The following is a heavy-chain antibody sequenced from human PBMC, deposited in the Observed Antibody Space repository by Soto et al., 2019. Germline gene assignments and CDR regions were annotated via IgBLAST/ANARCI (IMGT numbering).Heavy chain of an antibody. CDR3: ARESHDILTGPPWVWYFDV. CDR1: GGSFSGYY. Sequence: QVQLQQWGAGPLRPLETLSLTCGVSGGSFSGYYWAWIRQSPGKGLEWIGEINDRGSINYNPSLKSRVSISVATSKNHYSLNLRSVTAADTAVYYCARESHDILTGPPWVWYFDVWGRGTLVTVSS. CDR2: INDRGSI. D-gene: IGHD3-9*01. V-gene: IGHV4-34*01. J-gene: IGHJ2*01.